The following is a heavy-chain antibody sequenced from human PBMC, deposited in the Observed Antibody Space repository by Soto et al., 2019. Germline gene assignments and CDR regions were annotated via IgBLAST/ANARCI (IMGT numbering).Heavy chain of an antibody. V-gene: IGHV3-30-3*01. CDR1: GFTFSSYA. Sequence: QVQLVESGGGVVQPGRSLRLSCAASGFTFSSYAMHWVRQAPGKGLEWVAVISYDGSNKYYADSVKGRFTISRDNSKNTLYLQMNSLRAEDMAVYYCARVSVGGSGSYYKRSLDYWGQGTLVTVSS. D-gene: IGHD3-10*01. J-gene: IGHJ4*02. CDR3: ARVSVGGSGSYYKRSLDY. CDR2: ISYDGSNK.